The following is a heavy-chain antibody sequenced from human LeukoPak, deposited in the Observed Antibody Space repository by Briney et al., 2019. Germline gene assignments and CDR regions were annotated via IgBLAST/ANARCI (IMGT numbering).Heavy chain of an antibody. CDR1: GGSVSSCSYY. CDR2: IYYSGGT. Sequence: PSETLSLTCTVSGGSVSSCSYYWIWIRPPPGKGLEWIGYIYYSGGTNYTPSLKSRVTISVDTSKKQFSLKLSSVTAADTAVYYCARGYSSSWNYFDYWGQGTLVTVSS. CDR3: ARGYSSSWNYFDY. J-gene: IGHJ4*02. V-gene: IGHV4-61*01. D-gene: IGHD6-13*01.